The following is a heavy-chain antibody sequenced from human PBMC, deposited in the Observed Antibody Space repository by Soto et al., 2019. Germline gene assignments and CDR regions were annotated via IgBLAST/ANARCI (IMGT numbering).Heavy chain of an antibody. J-gene: IGHJ3*02. Sequence: GASGKVSSEASWYTFADNGISSGRQAPGQRLDWMGWISAYNGNTNYAQKLQGRVTMTTDTSTSTAYMELRSLRSDDTAVYYCARDYDVDIVATIDDDAFDIWGQGTMVTVSS. V-gene: IGHV1-18*01. CDR3: ARDYDVDIVATIDDDAFDI. CDR1: WYTFADNG. CDR2: ISAYNGNT. D-gene: IGHD5-12*01.